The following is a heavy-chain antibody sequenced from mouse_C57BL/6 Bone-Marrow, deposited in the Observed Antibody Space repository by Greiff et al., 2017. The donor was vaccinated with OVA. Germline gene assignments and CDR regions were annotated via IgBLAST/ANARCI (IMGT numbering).Heavy chain of an antibody. CDR1: GYTFTSYW. V-gene: IGHV1-59*01. CDR2: IDPSDSYT. J-gene: IGHJ1*03. CDR3: ARSPYYYGSSHWYFDV. D-gene: IGHD1-1*01. Sequence: QVQLQQPGAELVRPGTSVKLSCKASGYTFTSYWMHWVKQRPGQGLEWIGVIDPSDSYTNYNQKFKGKATLTVDTSSSTAYMQLSSLTSEVSAVYYCARSPYYYGSSHWYFDVWGTGTTVTVSA.